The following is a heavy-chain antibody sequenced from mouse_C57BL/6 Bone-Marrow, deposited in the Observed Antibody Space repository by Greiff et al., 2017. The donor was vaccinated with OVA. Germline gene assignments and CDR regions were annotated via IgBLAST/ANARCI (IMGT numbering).Heavy chain of an antibody. CDR3: ARGRWDDY. D-gene: IGHD4-1*01. CDR1: GYAFSSSW. CDR2: IYPGDGDT. Sequence: QVQLQQSGPELVKPGASVKISCKASGYAFSSSWMNWVKQRPGKGLEWIGRIYPGDGDTNYNGKFKGKATLTADKSSSTAYMQLSSLTSEDSAVYFCARGRWDDYWGQGTTLTVSS. J-gene: IGHJ2*01. V-gene: IGHV1-82*01.